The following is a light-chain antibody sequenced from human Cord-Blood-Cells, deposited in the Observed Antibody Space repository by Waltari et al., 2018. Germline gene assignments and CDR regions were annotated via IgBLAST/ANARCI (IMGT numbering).Light chain of an antibody. V-gene: IGLV2-23*01. J-gene: IGLJ3*02. CDR3: CSYAGSSTLV. CDR1: SSDVGSYNL. CDR2: EGR. Sequence: QSALTQPASVSGSPGQSITISCTGTSSDVGSYNLVSSYQQHPGKAPKLMIYEGRKRPSAVSNRFAGSKSGNTASLTISGLQAEDEADYYCCSYAGSSTLVFGGGTKLTVL.